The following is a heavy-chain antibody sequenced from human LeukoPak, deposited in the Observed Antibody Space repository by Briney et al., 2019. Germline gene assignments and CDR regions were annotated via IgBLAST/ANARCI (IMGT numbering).Heavy chain of an antibody. CDR1: GFTFSSYA. V-gene: IGHV3-23*01. J-gene: IGHJ5*02. Sequence: GGSLRLSCAASGFTFSSYAMSWVRQAPGKGLEWVSAISGSGGSTYYADSVKGRFTISRDSSKNTLYLQMNSLRAEDTAVYYCAKDSRYCSGGSCNNWFDPWGQGTLVTVSS. D-gene: IGHD2-15*01. CDR2: ISGSGGST. CDR3: AKDSRYCSGGSCNNWFDP.